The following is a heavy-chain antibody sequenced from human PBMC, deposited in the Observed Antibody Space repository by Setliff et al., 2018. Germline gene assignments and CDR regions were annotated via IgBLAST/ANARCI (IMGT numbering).Heavy chain of an antibody. J-gene: IGHJ3*02. CDR2: INPSSGRT. CDR1: GYTFTGHY. Sequence: GVSVKVSCKASGYTFTGHYMHWVRQAPGLGLEWMGTINPSSGRTSYAQKFQGRVTMTRDTSTSTVYMDMSSLRSEDTAVYYCARDVFPYHYEGAFDIWGQGTMVTVSS. CDR3: ARDVFPYHYEGAFDI. D-gene: IGHD3-22*01. V-gene: IGHV1-46*01.